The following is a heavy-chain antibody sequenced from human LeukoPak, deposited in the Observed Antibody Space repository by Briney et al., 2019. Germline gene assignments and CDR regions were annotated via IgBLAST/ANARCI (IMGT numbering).Heavy chain of an antibody. D-gene: IGHD4-23*01. J-gene: IGHJ3*02. Sequence: PSETLSLTCTVAGGSISSSSYYWGWIRQPPGKGLEWIGSIYNSGSTYYNPSLKSRVTISVDTSKNQFSLKLSSVTAADTAVYYCASGGAHAFDIWGQGTMVTVSS. CDR2: IYNSGST. CDR3: ASGGAHAFDI. CDR1: GGSISSSSYY. V-gene: IGHV4-39*01.